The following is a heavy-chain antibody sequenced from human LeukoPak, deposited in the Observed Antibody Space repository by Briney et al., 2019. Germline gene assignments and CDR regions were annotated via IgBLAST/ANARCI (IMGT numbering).Heavy chain of an antibody. CDR2: VSSSSRTI. CDR3: ARLQGYDSRTE. J-gene: IGHJ1*01. D-gene: IGHD3-22*01. CDR1: GFTFSTSG. V-gene: IGHV3-48*04. Sequence: GGSLRLSCAASGFTFSTSGMIWVRQAPGKGMEWVSYVSSSSRTIYYADSEKGRFTISRDNAKNSLYLQMSSLRVEDTAVYYCARLQGYDSRTEGGQGTLVTVSS.